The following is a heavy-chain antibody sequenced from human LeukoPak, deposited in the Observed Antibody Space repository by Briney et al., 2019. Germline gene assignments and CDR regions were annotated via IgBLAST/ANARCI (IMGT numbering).Heavy chain of an antibody. CDR1: GGSFSGYY. D-gene: IGHD3-10*01. V-gene: IGHV4-34*01. CDR3: ARDLGGTMVRGVISD. Sequence: PSETLSLTCAVYGGSFSGYYWSWIRQPPGKGLEWIGEINHSGSTNYNPSLKSRVTISVDTSKNQFSLKLSSVTAADTAVYYCARDLGGTMVRGVISDWGQGTLVTVSS. CDR2: INHSGST. J-gene: IGHJ4*02.